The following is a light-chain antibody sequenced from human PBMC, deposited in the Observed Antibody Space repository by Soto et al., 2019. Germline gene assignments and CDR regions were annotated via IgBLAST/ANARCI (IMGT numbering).Light chain of an antibody. V-gene: IGLV2-14*01. Sequence: QSVLTQPASVSGSPGQSITISCTGTSSDVGGYNYVSWYQQHPGKAPKLMIYDVSNRPSGVSNRFSGSKSGNTASLTISGLQAEDEAGYYCSSYTSSSTSFGTGTKSPS. J-gene: IGLJ1*01. CDR2: DVS. CDR3: SSYTSSSTS. CDR1: SSDVGGYNY.